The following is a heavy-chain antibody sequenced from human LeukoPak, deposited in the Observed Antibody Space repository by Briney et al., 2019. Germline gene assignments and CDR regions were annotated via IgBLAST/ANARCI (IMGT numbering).Heavy chain of an antibody. V-gene: IGHV1-2*02. CDR3: VRGRYSSGWYWFDP. Sequence: GASVKVSCKASGYTFTGYYIHWVRQAPGQGLEWMGWINPNSGGTNYAQQFQGRVTMTRDTSISTVYMELGRLRPDDTAVYYCVRGRYSSGWYWFDPWGQGTLVTVSS. CDR1: GYTFTGYY. D-gene: IGHD6-19*01. J-gene: IGHJ5*02. CDR2: INPNSGGT.